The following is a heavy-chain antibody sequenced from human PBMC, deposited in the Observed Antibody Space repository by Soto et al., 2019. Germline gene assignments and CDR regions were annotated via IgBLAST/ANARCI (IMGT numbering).Heavy chain of an antibody. Sequence: QVQLVQSGAEVKKPGSSVKVSCKASGGTFSSYAISWVRQAPGQGLAWMGGIIPIFGTANYAQKFQGRVTITADESTSTAYMELSSLRAEDTAVYYCATAAYDSSGYFYRNHFDYWGQGSVVTVSS. V-gene: IGHV1-69*01. CDR3: ATAAYDSSGYFYRNHFDY. D-gene: IGHD3-22*01. CDR2: IIPIFGTA. J-gene: IGHJ4*02. CDR1: GGTFSSYA.